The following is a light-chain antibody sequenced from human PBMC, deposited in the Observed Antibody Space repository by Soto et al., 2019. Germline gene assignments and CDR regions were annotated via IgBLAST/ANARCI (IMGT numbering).Light chain of an antibody. CDR3: QQSYSTPLT. V-gene: IGKV1-9*01. CDR2: DAS. CDR1: QGISSY. J-gene: IGKJ4*01. Sequence: IQLTQSPSSLSASVGDRVTITCRASQGISSYLGWYQQKPGKAPKLLIYDASSLRSGVPSRFSGSGSGTEFTLTISSLQPEDFATYYCQQSYSTPLTFGGGTKVDIK.